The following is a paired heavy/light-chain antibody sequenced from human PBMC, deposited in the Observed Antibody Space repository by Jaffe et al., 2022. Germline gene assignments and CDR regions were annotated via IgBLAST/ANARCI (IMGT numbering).Heavy chain of an antibody. CDR1: GFTFSDSG. D-gene: IGHD4-17*01. V-gene: IGHV3-73*02. CDR2: IKGKPSNYAT. J-gene: IGHJ4*02. CDR3: TTLREFGPTVITGFDY. Sequence: EVQVVESGGGLVQPGGSLTLSCAASGFTFSDSGIHWVRQASGKGLEWVGRIKGKPSNYATAYAASVTGRFTISRDDSKNTAYLQMNSLKTEDTAVYYCTTLREFGPTVITGFDYWGQGTLVTVSS.
Light chain of an antibody. CDR1: QSLYRSNNKNF. CDR3: HQYFTVPVT. Sequence: DIVMTQSPDSLAVSLGERATINCKSSQSLYRSNNKNFLAWLQQKPGQPPKLLISWASTRESGVPDRFSGSGSGTDFTLTISSLQAEDVAVYYCHQYFTVPVTFGGGTKVEIK. V-gene: IGKV4-1*01. J-gene: IGKJ4*01. CDR2: WAS.